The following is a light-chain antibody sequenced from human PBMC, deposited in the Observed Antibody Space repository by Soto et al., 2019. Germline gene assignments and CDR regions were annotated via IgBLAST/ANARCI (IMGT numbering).Light chain of an antibody. J-gene: IGLJ1*01. CDR3: SSYTTSNTYV. Sequence: QSVLTQPPSVSGSPGQSFAISCTGTSSDVGSNNRVSWYQQPPGSAPKLIIYDVSNRPSGIPDRFSGSKSANTASLTISGLQTEDEADYYCSSYTTSNTYVFGTGTKVTVL. CDR1: SSDVGSNNR. V-gene: IGLV2-18*02. CDR2: DVS.